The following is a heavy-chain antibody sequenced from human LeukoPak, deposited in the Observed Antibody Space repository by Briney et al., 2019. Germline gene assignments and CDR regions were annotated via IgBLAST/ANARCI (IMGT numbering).Heavy chain of an antibody. Sequence: PGGSLRLSCAASGFTFSSYAMSWVRQAPGKGLEWVSAISGSGGSTYYADSVKGRSTISRDNSKNTLYLQMNSLRAEDTAVYYCAKLPGGYSSGWYVDYWGQGTLVTVSS. V-gene: IGHV3-23*01. CDR1: GFTFSSYA. J-gene: IGHJ4*02. CDR3: AKLPGGYSSGWYVDY. CDR2: ISGSGGST. D-gene: IGHD6-19*01.